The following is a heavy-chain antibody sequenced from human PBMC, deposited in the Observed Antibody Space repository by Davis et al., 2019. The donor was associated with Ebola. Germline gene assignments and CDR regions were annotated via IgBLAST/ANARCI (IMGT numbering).Heavy chain of an antibody. CDR1: GGSISSSNW. Sequence: SETLSLTCAVSGGSISSSNWWCCVRQPTGKGLEWIGDIYHSGSTNYNPFLKSRVTISVDTSTNQFSLKLSCVTAADTAMYYCARQGISTIQPWCAFDIWGQWTMVTVSS. CDR3: ARQGISTIQPWCAFDI. D-gene: IGHD1-26*01. CDR2: IYHSGST. J-gene: IGHJ3*02. V-gene: IGHV4-4*02.